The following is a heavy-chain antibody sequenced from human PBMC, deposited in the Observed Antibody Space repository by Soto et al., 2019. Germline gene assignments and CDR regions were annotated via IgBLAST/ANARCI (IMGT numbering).Heavy chain of an antibody. Sequence: GASVKVSCKASGYTFTSYGISWVRQAPGQGLEWMGWISAYNGNTNYAQKLQGRVTMTTDTSTSTAYMELRSLRSDDTAVYYCVRTSHYGSGTWNFDFWGQGTVVTVSS. CDR3: VRTSHYGSGTWNFDF. D-gene: IGHD3-10*01. J-gene: IGHJ4*02. V-gene: IGHV1-18*01. CDR1: GYTFTSYG. CDR2: ISAYNGNT.